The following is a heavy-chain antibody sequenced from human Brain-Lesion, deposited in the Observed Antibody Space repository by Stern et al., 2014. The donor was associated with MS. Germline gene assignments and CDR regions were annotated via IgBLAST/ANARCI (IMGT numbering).Heavy chain of an antibody. Sequence: VQLVESGAELKKPGASVKVSCKASGYTFSSYDITWVRQASGHGLEWMGWMNPYSGNTGYAQKFKGRVSMTSDPSISTVYMELTSLTSDDTAVYFCARAVRNQLLSEYWGQGTLVTVSS. CDR2: MNPYSGNT. CDR3: ARAVRNQLLSEY. J-gene: IGHJ4*02. V-gene: IGHV1-8*01. CDR1: GYTFSSYD. D-gene: IGHD2-2*01.